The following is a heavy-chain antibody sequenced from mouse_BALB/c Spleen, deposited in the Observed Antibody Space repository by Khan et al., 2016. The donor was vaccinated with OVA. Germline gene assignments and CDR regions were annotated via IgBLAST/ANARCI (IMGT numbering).Heavy chain of an antibody. V-gene: IGHV2-2*02. J-gene: IGHJ3*01. CDR3: ASREYLMTLFAY. CDR1: GFSLTNFG. Sequence: QVQLKQSGPGLVQPSQSLSITCTVSGFSLTNFGVHWVRQSPGKGLEWLGVIWSGGSTDYNAAFKSRLSISKDNSKSQVFFKMNSLQANDTATYCCASREYLMTLFAYWGQGTLVTVSA. CDR2: IWSGGST.